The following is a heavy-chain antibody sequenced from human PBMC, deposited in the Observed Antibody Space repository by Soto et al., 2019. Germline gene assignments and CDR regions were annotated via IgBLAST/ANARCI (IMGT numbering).Heavy chain of an antibody. CDR3: AYHRVTIMFDY. J-gene: IGHJ4*02. CDR2: ISYDGSNK. Sequence: GGSLRLSCAASGFTFSSYGMHWVRQAPGKGLEWVAVISYDGSNKYYADSVKGRFTISRDNSKNTLYLQMNSLRAEDTAVYYCAYHRVTIMFDYWGQGTLVTVSS. CDR1: GFTFSSYG. D-gene: IGHD4-17*01. V-gene: IGHV3-30*03.